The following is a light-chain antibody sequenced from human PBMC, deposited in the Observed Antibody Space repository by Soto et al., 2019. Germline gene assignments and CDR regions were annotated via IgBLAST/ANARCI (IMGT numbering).Light chain of an antibody. J-gene: IGLJ3*02. V-gene: IGLV2-23*01. CDR1: NSDVGSYNF. CDR2: EAT. Sequence: QSALTQPASVSGSPGQSITISCTGTNSDVGSYNFVSWYQQHPGKVPKLIIYEATKRPSGLSNRFSGSTSGNTASLTISGLQASDEADYYYCSFAGSGATCVFGGGTKVTVL. CDR3: CSFAGSGATCV.